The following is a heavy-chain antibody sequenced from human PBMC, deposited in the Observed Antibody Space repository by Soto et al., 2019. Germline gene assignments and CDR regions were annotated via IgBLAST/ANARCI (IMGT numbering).Heavy chain of an antibody. D-gene: IGHD1-26*01. CDR1: GGSISSADYY. Sequence: SETLSLTCTVSGGSISSADYYWSWIRQPPGKGLEWIGYIYYSGSTYYNPSLKSRVTISVDTSKNQFSLELSSVTAADTAVYYCARGLYSGRLNWFDPWGQGNPVTVSS. J-gene: IGHJ5*02. CDR3: ARGLYSGRLNWFDP. V-gene: IGHV4-30-4*01. CDR2: IYYSGST.